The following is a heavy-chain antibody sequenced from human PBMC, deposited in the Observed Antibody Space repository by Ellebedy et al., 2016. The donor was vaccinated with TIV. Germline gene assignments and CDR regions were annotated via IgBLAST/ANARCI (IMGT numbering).Heavy chain of an antibody. CDR2: IIPAFGTT. CDR3: ARLTISGAGDD. CDR1: GGTFSSYS. V-gene: IGHV1-69*13. Sequence: AASVKVSCKPSGGTFSSYSISWVRQAPGQGLEWLGGIIPAFGTTNYAQNFKGRVTITADESTGTVYMDRSSLTSNDTAVYYCARLTISGAGDDWGQGSLVTVSS. D-gene: IGHD6-13*01. J-gene: IGHJ4*02.